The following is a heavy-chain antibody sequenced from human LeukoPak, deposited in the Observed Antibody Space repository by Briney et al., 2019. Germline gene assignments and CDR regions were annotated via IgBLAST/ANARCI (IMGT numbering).Heavy chain of an antibody. J-gene: IGHJ4*02. CDR2: IYYSGST. CDR3: ARHSGYDYVLGY. D-gene: IGHD5-12*01. Sequence: SETLSLTCTVSGGSISSSRYYWGWIRQPPGKGLEWIGSIYYSGSTYYNPSLKSRVTISVDTSKNQFSLKLSSVTAADTAVYYCARHSGYDYVLGYWGQGTLVTVSS. V-gene: IGHV4-39*01. CDR1: GGSISSSRYY.